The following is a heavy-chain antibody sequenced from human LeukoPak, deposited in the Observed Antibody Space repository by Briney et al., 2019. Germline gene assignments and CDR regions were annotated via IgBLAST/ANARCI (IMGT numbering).Heavy chain of an antibody. CDR3: ARSRAAAGIYYFDY. J-gene: IGHJ4*02. CDR1: GGSFSGYY. V-gene: IGHV4-34*01. D-gene: IGHD6-13*01. Sequence: PSETLSLTCAVYGGSFSGYYWSWIRQPPGKGLEWIGEINHSGSTNYNPSLKSRVTISVDTSKNQFSLKLSSVTAADTAVYYCARSRAAAGIYYFDYWGQGTLVTVSS. CDR2: INHSGST.